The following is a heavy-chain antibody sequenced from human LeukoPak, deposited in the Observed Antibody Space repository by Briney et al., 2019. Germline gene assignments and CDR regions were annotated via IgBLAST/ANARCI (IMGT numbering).Heavy chain of an antibody. V-gene: IGHV3-64*01. J-gene: IGHJ4*02. CDR2: INTDGGST. CDR3: GGESGGSISPCTGNDFDY. CDR1: AFTFSVNT. D-gene: IGHD2-8*02. Sequence: GGSLRLSCAASAFTFSVNTLHWVRQAPGKGLEDVSAINTDGGSTYYASSVKGRFTISRDNSRNTVYLQMDSLRPEDTAVYYCGGESGGSISPCTGNDFDYWGQGTLVTVSS.